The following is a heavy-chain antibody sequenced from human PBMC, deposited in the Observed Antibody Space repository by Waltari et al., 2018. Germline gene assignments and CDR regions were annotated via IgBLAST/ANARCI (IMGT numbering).Heavy chain of an antibody. D-gene: IGHD3-3*01. V-gene: IGHV1-2*02. CDR1: GNTFTDYY. CDR3: ARSPFDTTFGVVNRIRGRSFDS. J-gene: IGHJ4*02. CDR2: INPKSGGA. Sequence: QVLLVQSGAEVKKPGAPVKVSCKASGNTFTDYYLHWVRQAPGQGLEWMGWINPKSGGADSVKKFQGRVTMTRDTSTTTAYMELSSLRSDDTAVYYCARSPFDTTFGVVNRIRGRSFDSWGQGTLVTVSS.